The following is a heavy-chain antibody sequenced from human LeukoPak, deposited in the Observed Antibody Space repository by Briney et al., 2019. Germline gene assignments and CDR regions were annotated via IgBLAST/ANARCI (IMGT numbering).Heavy chain of an antibody. CDR1: GFTFSSYA. Sequence: GGSLRLSCAASGFTFSSYAMGWVRQAPGKGLEWVSAISGSGGSTYYADSVKGRFTISRDNSKNTLYLQMNSLRAEDTAVYYCAKSRYDFWSGKLDYWGQGTLVTVSS. V-gene: IGHV3-23*01. D-gene: IGHD3-3*01. CDR3: AKSRYDFWSGKLDY. CDR2: ISGSGGST. J-gene: IGHJ4*02.